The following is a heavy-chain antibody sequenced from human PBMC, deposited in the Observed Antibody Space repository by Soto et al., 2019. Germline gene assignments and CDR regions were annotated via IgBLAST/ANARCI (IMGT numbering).Heavy chain of an antibody. CDR3: ARDLDPPLGRIVATMGGLFDY. Sequence: PGGSLRLSCAASGFTFSSYAMHWVRQAPGKGLEWVAVISYDGSNKYYADSVKGRFTISRDNAKNTLYLQMNSLRAEDTAVYYCARDLDPPLGRIVATMGGLFDYWGQGTLVTVSS. D-gene: IGHD5-12*01. CDR2: ISYDGSNK. J-gene: IGHJ4*02. CDR1: GFTFSSYA. V-gene: IGHV3-30-3*01.